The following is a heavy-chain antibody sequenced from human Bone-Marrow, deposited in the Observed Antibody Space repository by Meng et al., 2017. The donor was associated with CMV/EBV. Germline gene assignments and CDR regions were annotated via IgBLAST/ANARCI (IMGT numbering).Heavy chain of an antibody. CDR1: GGSISSYY. Sequence: GSLRLSCTVSGGSISSYYWSWIRQPPGKGLEWIGYIYYSGSTNYNPSLKSRVTISVDTSKNQFSLKLSSVTAADTAVYYCARDPHQTYYDFWSGPYGMDVWGQGTTVTVSS. CDR3: ARDPHQTYYDFWSGPYGMDV. V-gene: IGHV4-59*01. D-gene: IGHD3-3*01. CDR2: IYYSGST. J-gene: IGHJ6*02.